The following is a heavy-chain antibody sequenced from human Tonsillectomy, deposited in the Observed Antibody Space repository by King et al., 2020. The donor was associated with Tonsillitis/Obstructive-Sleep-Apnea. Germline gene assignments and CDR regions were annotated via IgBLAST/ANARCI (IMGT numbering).Heavy chain of an antibody. CDR3: ARSRHGYYHGLQH. CDR1: GFTISSYG. J-gene: IGHJ1*01. V-gene: IGHV3-33*01. Sequence: VQLVESGGGVVQPGRSLRLSCEASGFTISSYGMHWVRQAPGKGLEWVTAIWHDGTNKYYADSVKGRFNVSRDTSKNKVYLQMNSLRAEDTAVYYCARSRHGYYHGLQHWGQGTLVTVAS. D-gene: IGHD5-24*01. CDR2: IWHDGTNK.